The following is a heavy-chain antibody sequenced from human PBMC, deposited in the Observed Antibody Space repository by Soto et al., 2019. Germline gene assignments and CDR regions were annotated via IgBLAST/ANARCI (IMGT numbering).Heavy chain of an antibody. V-gene: IGHV3-23*01. CDR2: ITASGGRT. CDR3: AKDTRYADYVRWFDS. CDR1: GFTFSSYA. D-gene: IGHD4-17*01. Sequence: EVHLLESGGGLVQPGGSLRLSCTASGFTFSSYAMTWVRQAPGRGVEGVSGITASGGRTYYADSVNGRFTISRDNSKSTLYLQMNSLRAEDTAVYYCAKDTRYADYVRWFDSWGQGTLVTVSS. J-gene: IGHJ5*01.